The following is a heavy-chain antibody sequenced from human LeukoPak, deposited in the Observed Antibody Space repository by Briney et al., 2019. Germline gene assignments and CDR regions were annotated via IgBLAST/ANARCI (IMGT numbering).Heavy chain of an antibody. J-gene: IGHJ4*02. CDR2: IKQDGGEI. V-gene: IGHV3-7*01. CDR3: ARDKVVGATHFDY. D-gene: IGHD1-26*01. Sequence: GGSLRLSCAASGFTFTTYWMSWVRQAPGKGLEWVANIKQDGGEIYYVDSVKGRFTISRDNAKNSLSLQMNSLRAEDTAVYYCARDKVVGATHFDYWGQGTLVTVSS. CDR1: GFTFTTYW.